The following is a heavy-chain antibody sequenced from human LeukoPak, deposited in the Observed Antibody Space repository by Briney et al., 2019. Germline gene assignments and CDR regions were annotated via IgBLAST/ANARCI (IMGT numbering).Heavy chain of an antibody. Sequence: SETLSLTCTVSGGSISSYYWSWIRQPPGKGLEWIGYIYTSGSTNYNPSLKSRVTISVDTSKNQFSLKLSSVTAADTAVYYCARGADGLTPGSGGDNWFYPWGQGTLVTVSS. CDR1: GGSISSYY. CDR2: IYTSGST. CDR3: ARGADGLTPGSGGDNWFYP. J-gene: IGHJ5*02. V-gene: IGHV4-4*09. D-gene: IGHD3-10*01.